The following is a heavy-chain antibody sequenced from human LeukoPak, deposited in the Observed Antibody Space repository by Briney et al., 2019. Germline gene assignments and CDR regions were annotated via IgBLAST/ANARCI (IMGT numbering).Heavy chain of an antibody. Sequence: GGSLRLSCAASGFTFSDYSMNWVRQAPGKGLQWVSFISSSRNTIYHADSVKGRFTISRDNAENSLYLQMNSLRAEDTAVYYCARAYSTYHMDVWGKGTTVTVSS. D-gene: IGHD4-11*01. CDR3: ARAYSTYHMDV. CDR2: ISSSRNTI. CDR1: GFTFSDYS. V-gene: IGHV3-48*01. J-gene: IGHJ6*03.